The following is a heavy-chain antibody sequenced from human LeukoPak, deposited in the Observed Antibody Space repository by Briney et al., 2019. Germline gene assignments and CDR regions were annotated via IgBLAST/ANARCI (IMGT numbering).Heavy chain of an antibody. Sequence: EASVKVSCKSSGYTFTSYDINWVRQATGQGVGWMWWMNPNSGNTGYSQKFQGRVTMTRNTSISTAYMGLSSLRSEDTAVYYCARASLYYDFWSGYLRPGDWFDPWGEGTLVTVSS. D-gene: IGHD3-3*01. V-gene: IGHV1-8*01. J-gene: IGHJ5*02. CDR2: MNPNSGNT. CDR1: GYTFTSYD. CDR3: ARASLYYDFWSGYLRPGDWFDP.